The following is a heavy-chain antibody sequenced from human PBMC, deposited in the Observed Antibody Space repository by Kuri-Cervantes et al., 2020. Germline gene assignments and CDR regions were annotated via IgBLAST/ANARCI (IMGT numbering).Heavy chain of an antibody. J-gene: IGHJ6*03. D-gene: IGHD2-8*01. CDR2: IIPIFGTA. CDR1: GGTFSSYA. V-gene: IGHV1-69*13. Sequence: SVKVSCKASGGTFSSYAIGWVRQAPRQGLEWMGGIIPIFGTANYAQKFQGRVTITADESTSTAYMELSSLRSEDTAVYYCARATNKYYYYYYMDVWGKGTTVTVSS. CDR3: ARATNKYYYYYYMDV.